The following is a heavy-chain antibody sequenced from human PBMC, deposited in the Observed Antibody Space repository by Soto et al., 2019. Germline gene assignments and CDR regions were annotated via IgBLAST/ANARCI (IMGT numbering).Heavy chain of an antibody. CDR2: IYPSGMP. V-gene: IGHV4-30-2*01. CDR3: ARERGGYGLFDS. D-gene: IGHD5-18*01. Sequence: QLQLQESGSGLVKPSHTLSLTYTVSGGSISNAAYSWSWIRQPPGKGLEWIGYIYPSGMPFYNPSLRSGVTISIDRSNDQFSLNLKSVTAADTAVYYCARERGGYGLFDSWGQGTLVTVSS. CDR1: GGSISNAAYS. J-gene: IGHJ4*02.